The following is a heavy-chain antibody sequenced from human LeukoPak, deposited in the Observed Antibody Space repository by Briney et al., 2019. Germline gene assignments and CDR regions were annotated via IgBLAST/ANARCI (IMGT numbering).Heavy chain of an antibody. CDR1: GFTFSSYW. V-gene: IGHV3-7*05. J-gene: IGHJ4*02. CDR2: IKQDGSEK. Sequence: GGSLRLSCAASGFTFSSYWMSWVRQAPGKGLEWVANIKQDGSEKYYVDSVKGRFTISRDNAKNSLYLQMNSLRVEDTAIYYCAKTTGDFGLTIDYWGRGTLVTVSS. CDR3: AKTTGDFGLTIDY. D-gene: IGHD4-17*01.